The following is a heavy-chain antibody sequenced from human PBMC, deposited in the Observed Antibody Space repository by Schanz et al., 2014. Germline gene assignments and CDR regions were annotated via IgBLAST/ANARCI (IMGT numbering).Heavy chain of an antibody. D-gene: IGHD1-1*01. V-gene: IGHV3-33*08. CDR3: ARGTDWNLHY. CDR2: IWSDGSTK. CDR1: GFTFSSYA. J-gene: IGHJ4*02. Sequence: VQLLESGGGLVQPGGSLRLSCAASGFTFSSYAMSWVRQAPGKGLEWVAVIWSDGSTKYYADSVKGRFTISRDNSKNTLYLQMNSLRADDTAVYYCARGTDWNLHYWGQGALVTVSS.